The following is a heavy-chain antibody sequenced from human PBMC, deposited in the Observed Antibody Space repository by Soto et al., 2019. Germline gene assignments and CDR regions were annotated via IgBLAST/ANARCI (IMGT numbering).Heavy chain of an antibody. J-gene: IGHJ1*01. Sequence: QVQLVESGGGVVQPGRSLRLSCAASGFTFSSYGMHWVRQAPGKGLEWVAVISYDGSNKYYADSVKGRFTISRDNSKNTLYLQMNSLRAEDTAVYYCAKAGYYDSSGYSGCFQHWGQGTLVTVSS. D-gene: IGHD3-22*01. CDR2: ISYDGSNK. CDR1: GFTFSSYG. CDR3: AKAGYYDSSGYSGCFQH. V-gene: IGHV3-30*18.